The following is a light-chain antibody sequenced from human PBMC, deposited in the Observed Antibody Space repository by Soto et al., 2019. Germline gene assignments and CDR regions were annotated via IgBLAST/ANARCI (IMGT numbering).Light chain of an antibody. CDR1: SSDVGGYKY. J-gene: IGLJ1*01. CDR2: DVS. Sequence: QSVLTQPASVSGSPGQSITISCTGTSSDVGGYKYVSWYQQYPGKAPKLMIYDVSNRPSGVSNRFSGSKSGNTASLTISGLQAEDEADYYCSSYTSSSSYVFGTGTRSPS. CDR3: SSYTSSSSYV. V-gene: IGLV2-14*03.